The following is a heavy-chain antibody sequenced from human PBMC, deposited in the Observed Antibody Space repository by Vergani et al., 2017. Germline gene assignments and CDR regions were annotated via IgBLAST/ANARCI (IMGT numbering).Heavy chain of an antibody. CDR3: ARAGEQGYDSSGAYYGMDV. Sequence: QVQLVQSGAEVKKPGSSVKVSCKASGGTFSSYAISWVRQAPGQGLEWMGRIIPILGIANYAQKFQGRVTITADKSTSTAYMELSSLRSEDTAVYYCARAGEQGYDSSGAYYGMDVWGQGTTVTVSS. CDR1: GGTFSSYA. V-gene: IGHV1-69*04. D-gene: IGHD3-22*01. J-gene: IGHJ6*02. CDR2: IIPILGIA.